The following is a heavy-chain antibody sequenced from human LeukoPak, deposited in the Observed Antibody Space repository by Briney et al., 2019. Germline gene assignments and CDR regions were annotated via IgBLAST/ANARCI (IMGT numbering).Heavy chain of an antibody. CDR1: GGSFSGYY. CDR3: ARDPYYYGSGSYLSYYYYYYMDV. CDR2: INHSGST. V-gene: IGHV4-34*01. Sequence: SETLSLTCAVYGGSFSGYYWSWIRQPPGKGLEWIGEINHSGSTNYNPSLKSRVTISVDTSKNQFSLKLSSVTAADTAVYYCARDPYYYGSGSYLSYYYYYYMDVWGKGTTVTVSS. D-gene: IGHD3-10*01. J-gene: IGHJ6*03.